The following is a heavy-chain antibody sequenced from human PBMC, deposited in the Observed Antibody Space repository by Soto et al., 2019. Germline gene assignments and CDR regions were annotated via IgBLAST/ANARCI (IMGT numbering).Heavy chain of an antibody. V-gene: IGHV1-8*01. Sequence: QVQLEQSGAEVKKPGASVKVSCKTSGYTFANYDMNWVRLTTGQGLEWMGWMNPNSGATGFPQKFQGRVSMTRDITTTAAYMELTSLTSEDTGVYYCARSAFGGGVTFDYWGQGNLVTVSS. J-gene: IGHJ4*02. CDR1: GYTFANYD. CDR2: MNPNSGAT. CDR3: ARSAFGGGVTFDY. D-gene: IGHD5-18*01.